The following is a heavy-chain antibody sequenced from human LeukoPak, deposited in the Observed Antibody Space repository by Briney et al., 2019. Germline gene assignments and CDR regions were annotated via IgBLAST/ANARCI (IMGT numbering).Heavy chain of an antibody. V-gene: IGHV3-23*01. D-gene: IGHD2-15*01. Sequence: PGGSLRLSCAASGFTFSSYAMSWVRQAPGEGLEWVSAISGSGGSTYYADSVKGRFTISRDNSKNTLYLQMNSLRAEDTAVYYCAKVGWSTGDYFDYWGQGTLVTVSS. J-gene: IGHJ4*02. CDR3: AKVGWSTGDYFDY. CDR2: ISGSGGST. CDR1: GFTFSSYA.